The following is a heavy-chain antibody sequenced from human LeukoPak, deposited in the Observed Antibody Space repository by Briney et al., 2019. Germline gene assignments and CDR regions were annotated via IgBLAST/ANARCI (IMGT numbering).Heavy chain of an antibody. J-gene: IGHJ4*02. Sequence: GGSLRLSCEGSAFIFSGHWVNWVRQTPGKGLEWVSSISSSNSFIYYADSMKGRFTISRDNAKNSLYLQMNSLRAEDTAVYYCARGTNWSPLDFDYWGQGTLVTVSS. D-gene: IGHD1-20*01. V-gene: IGHV3-21*01. CDR3: ARGTNWSPLDFDY. CDR1: AFIFSGHW. CDR2: ISSSNSFI.